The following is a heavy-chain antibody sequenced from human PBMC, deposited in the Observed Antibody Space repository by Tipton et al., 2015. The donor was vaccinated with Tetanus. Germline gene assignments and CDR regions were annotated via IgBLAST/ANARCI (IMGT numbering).Heavy chain of an antibody. CDR2: IHHSGLA. V-gene: IGHV4-30-4*01. J-gene: IGHJ3*02. CDR1: GDSVSTGNFY. Sequence: LRLSRTVSGDSVSTGNFYWSWIRQPPGKGLEWIAFIHHSGLAFSKPSLKSRVSISIDTSQNQFSLRLTSVTAADTAVYFCARNVYTVTNDAFDIWGHGTLVNVSS. D-gene: IGHD4-11*01. CDR3: ARNVYTVTNDAFDI.